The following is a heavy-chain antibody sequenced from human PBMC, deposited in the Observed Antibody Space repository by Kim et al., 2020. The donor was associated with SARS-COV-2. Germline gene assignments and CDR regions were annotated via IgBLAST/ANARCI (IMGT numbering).Heavy chain of an antibody. CDR3: ARGGFLRGDDY. CDR1: GFTMNINY. Sequence: GGSLRLSCAASGFTMNINYMSWVRQAPGKGLEWVSVIHSGGSTHHADSVKGRFTISRDDSKNTMYLQMNSLRVEDTAALYCARGGFLRGDDYWGQGTLVT. CDR2: IHSGGST. D-gene: IGHD3-3*01. J-gene: IGHJ4*02. V-gene: IGHV3-66*01.